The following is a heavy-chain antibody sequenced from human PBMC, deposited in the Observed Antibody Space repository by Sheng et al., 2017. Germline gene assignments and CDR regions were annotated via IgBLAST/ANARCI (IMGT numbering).Heavy chain of an antibody. CDR3: ARVLGASFDY. J-gene: IGHJ4*01. D-gene: IGHD1-26*01. CDR2: AYYRSKWYI. V-gene: IGHV6-1*01. Sequence: QVQLQQSGPGLVKPSQTLSLTCAISGDSVSSNSVTWNWIRQSPSRGLEWLGRAYYRSKWYIDYVVSVKSRMTINPDTSKNQFSLHLNSVTPEDTAVYYCARVLGASFDYWGQGTLVTVSS. CDR1: GDSVSSNSVT.